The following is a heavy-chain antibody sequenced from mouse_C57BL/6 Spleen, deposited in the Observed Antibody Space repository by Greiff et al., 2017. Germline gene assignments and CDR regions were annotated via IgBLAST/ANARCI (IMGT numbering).Heavy chain of an antibody. CDR1: GYSFTGYY. J-gene: IGHJ3*01. V-gene: IGHV1-42*01. CDR3: ARIYYGNYAWFAY. CDR2: INPSTGGT. Sequence: EVQLQQSGPELVKPGASVKISCKASGYSFTGYYMNWVKQSPEKSLEWIGEINPSTGGTTYNQKFKAKATLTVDKSSSTAYMQLKSLTSEDSAVYYCARIYYGNYAWFAYWGQGTLVTVSA. D-gene: IGHD2-1*01.